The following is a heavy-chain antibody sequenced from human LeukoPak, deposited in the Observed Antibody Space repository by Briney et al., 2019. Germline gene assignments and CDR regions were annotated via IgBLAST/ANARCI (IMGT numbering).Heavy chain of an antibody. J-gene: IGHJ6*03. CDR3: ARCLNTYYYDNSGYSPEHYCMDV. Sequence: PSETLSLTCTVSGGSISSSYWSWIRQPAGKGLEWIGRIYASGSSNYNPSLKSRITMSVDTSKNQFSLKLSSVTAADTAVYYCARCLNTYYYDNSGYSPEHYCMDVWGKGTTVIVSS. CDR1: GGSISSSY. V-gene: IGHV4-4*07. D-gene: IGHD3-22*01. CDR2: IYASGSS.